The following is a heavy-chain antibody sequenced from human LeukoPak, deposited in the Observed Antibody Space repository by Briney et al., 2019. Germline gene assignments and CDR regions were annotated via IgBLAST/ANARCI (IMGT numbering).Heavy chain of an antibody. CDR1: GYTFTGYY. V-gene: IGHV1-2*02. CDR3: ALAPGYGSGETGYYFDY. D-gene: IGHD3-10*01. J-gene: IGHJ4*02. CDR2: INPNSGGT. Sequence: ASVKVSCKASGYTFTGYYMHWVRQAPGQGLEWMGWINPNSGGTNYAQKFQGRVTMTTDTSTSTAYMELRSLRSDDTAVYYCALAPGYGSGETGYYFDYWGQGTLVTVSS.